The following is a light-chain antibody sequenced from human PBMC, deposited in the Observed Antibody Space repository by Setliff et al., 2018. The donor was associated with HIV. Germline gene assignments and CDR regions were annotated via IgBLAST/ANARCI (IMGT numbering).Light chain of an antibody. V-gene: IGLV2-14*01. J-gene: IGLJ2*01. CDR3: SSYTSSSAPYVV. Sequence: QSALTQPAYVSGSPGQSITISCTGTSSDVGGYNYVSWYQQHPGKAPQLMIYEVSNRPSGVSNRFSGSKSGNTASLTISGLQAEDEADYYCSSYTSSSAPYVVFGGGTKVTVL. CDR2: EVS. CDR1: SSDVGGYNY.